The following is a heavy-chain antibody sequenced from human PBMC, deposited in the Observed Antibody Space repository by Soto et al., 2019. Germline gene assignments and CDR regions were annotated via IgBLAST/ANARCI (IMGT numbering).Heavy chain of an antibody. D-gene: IGHD5-12*01. Sequence: QVQLVESGGGVVQPGRSLRLSCAASGFTFSSYAMHWVRQAPGKGLEWVAVISYDGSNKYYADSVKGRFTISRDNSKNTLYLQMNSLRAEDTAVYYCARTRGDGYNLPFQHWGQGTLVTVSS. CDR1: GFTFSSYA. CDR2: ISYDGSNK. CDR3: ARTRGDGYNLPFQH. V-gene: IGHV3-30-3*01. J-gene: IGHJ1*01.